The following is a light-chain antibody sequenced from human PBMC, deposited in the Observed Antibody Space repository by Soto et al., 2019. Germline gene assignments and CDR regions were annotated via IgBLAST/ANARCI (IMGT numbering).Light chain of an antibody. V-gene: IGKV3-11*01. Sequence: EIVLTQSPATLSLSPGERATLSCRASQSFSSYLAWYQQKPGQAPRLLIYDASKSATGIPARFSGRGSGTDFTLTIRSLEPEDFAVYYCQQRSNWPPVITFGQGTRLEIK. CDR3: QQRSNWPPVIT. CDR2: DAS. CDR1: QSFSSY. J-gene: IGKJ5*01.